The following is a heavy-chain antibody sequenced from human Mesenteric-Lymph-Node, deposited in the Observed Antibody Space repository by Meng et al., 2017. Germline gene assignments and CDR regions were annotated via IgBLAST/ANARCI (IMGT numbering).Heavy chain of an antibody. Sequence: GESLKISCAASGFTFSNYEMNWIRQAPGKGLEWISYITSAGTIYYADSVKGRFSISRDNAKNSLYLQMNSLRGEDTGVYFCATGVGYYYDSWGQGTLVTVSS. CDR2: ITSAGTI. CDR3: ATGVGYYYDS. D-gene: IGHD3-22*01. CDR1: GFTFSNYE. V-gene: IGHV3-48*03. J-gene: IGHJ5*01.